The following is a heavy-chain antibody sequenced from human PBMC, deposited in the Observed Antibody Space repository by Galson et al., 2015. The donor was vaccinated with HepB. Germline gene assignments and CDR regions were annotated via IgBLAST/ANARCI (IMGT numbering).Heavy chain of an antibody. CDR1: GYTFTGYY. J-gene: IGHJ5*02. Sequence: SVKVSCKASGYTFTGYYMHWVRQAPGQGLEWMGWINPNSGGTNYAQKFQGRVTMTRDTSISTAYMELSRLRSDDTAVYYCAIMYYYDSSGYSPGWWFDPWGQGTLVTVSS. CDR2: INPNSGGT. CDR3: AIMYYYDSSGYSPGWWFDP. V-gene: IGHV1-2*02. D-gene: IGHD3-22*01.